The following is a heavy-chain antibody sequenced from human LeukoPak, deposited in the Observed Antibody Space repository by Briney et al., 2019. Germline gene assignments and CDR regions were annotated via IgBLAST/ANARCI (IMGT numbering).Heavy chain of an antibody. CDR3: ARHPDYCSSTSCYLFDY. D-gene: IGHD2-2*01. V-gene: IGHV3-48*01. Sequence: GGSLRLSCAASGFTFSSYSMNWVRQAPGKGLERVSYISSSSSTIYYADSVRGRFTISRDNAKNSLYLQMNSLRAEDTAVYYCARHPDYCSSTSCYLFDYWGQGTLVTVSS. CDR1: GFTFSSYS. CDR2: ISSSSSTI. J-gene: IGHJ4*02.